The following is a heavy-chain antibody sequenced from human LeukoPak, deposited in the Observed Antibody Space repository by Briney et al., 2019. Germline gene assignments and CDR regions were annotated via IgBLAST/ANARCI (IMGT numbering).Heavy chain of an antibody. CDR2: IYYSGST. J-gene: IGHJ4*02. Sequence: SETLSLTCTVSGGSISSYYWSWIRQPPGKGLEWIGYIYYSGSTNYNPSLKSRVTISVDTSKNQFSLKLSSVAAADTAVYYCARFSAGSGKDCFDYWGQGTLVTVSS. D-gene: IGHD1-26*01. V-gene: IGHV4-59*01. CDR1: GGSISSYY. CDR3: ARFSAGSGKDCFDY.